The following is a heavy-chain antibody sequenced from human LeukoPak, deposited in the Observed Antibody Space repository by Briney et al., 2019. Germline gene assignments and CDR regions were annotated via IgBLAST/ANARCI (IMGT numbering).Heavy chain of an antibody. CDR1: GFTFSSYS. Sequence: GGSLSLSCAASGFTFSSYSMNWVRQARGKGLEWVSSISSSSSYIYYADSVKGRFTISRDNAKNSLYLQMNSLRAEDTAVYYCARDWIEYSSGRTPDAFDIWGQGTMVTVSS. V-gene: IGHV3-21*01. CDR3: ARDWIEYSSGRTPDAFDI. D-gene: IGHD6-19*01. J-gene: IGHJ3*02. CDR2: ISSSSSYI.